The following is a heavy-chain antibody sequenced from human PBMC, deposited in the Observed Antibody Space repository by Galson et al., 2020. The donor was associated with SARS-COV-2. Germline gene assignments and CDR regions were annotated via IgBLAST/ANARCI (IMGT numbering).Heavy chain of an antibody. J-gene: IGHJ6*02. Sequence: GESLKISCAASGFTFSSYAMHWVRQAPGKGLEWVAVISYDGSNKYYADSVKGRFTISRDNSKNMLYLQMNSLRAEDTAVYYCAREGGGSGMAGGTGGMDVWGQGTTVTVSS. CDR3: AREGGGSGMAGGTGGMDV. CDR2: ISYDGSNK. D-gene: IGHD3-10*01. V-gene: IGHV3-30-3*01. CDR1: GFTFSSYA.